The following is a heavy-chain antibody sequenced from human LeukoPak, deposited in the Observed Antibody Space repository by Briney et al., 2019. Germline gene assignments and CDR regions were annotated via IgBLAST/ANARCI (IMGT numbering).Heavy chain of an antibody. CDR1: GGSISSYY. CDR3: ARGVSGYCSGGSCSPLDYYYMDV. J-gene: IGHJ6*03. D-gene: IGHD2-15*01. V-gene: IGHV4-59*01. CDR2: IYYSGSP. Sequence: KASETLSLTCTVSGGSISSYYWSWIRQPPGKGLEWIGSIYYSGSPNYNPSLKSRVTISVDTSKNQFSLKLSSVTAADTAVYYCARGVSGYCSGGSCSPLDYYYMDVWGKGTTVTVSS.